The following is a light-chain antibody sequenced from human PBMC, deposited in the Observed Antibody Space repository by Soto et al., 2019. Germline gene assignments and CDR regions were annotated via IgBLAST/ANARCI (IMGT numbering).Light chain of an antibody. CDR2: DVS. V-gene: IGLV2-14*01. CDR1: SSDVGGYNY. CDR3: SSYTSSSTHL. Sequence: QSVLTQPASVSGSSGQSITISCTGTSSDVGGYNYVSWYQQHPGKAPKLMIYDVSNRPSGVSNRFSGSKSGNTASLTISGLQAEDEADYYCSSYTSSSTHLFGTGTKVTVL. J-gene: IGLJ1*01.